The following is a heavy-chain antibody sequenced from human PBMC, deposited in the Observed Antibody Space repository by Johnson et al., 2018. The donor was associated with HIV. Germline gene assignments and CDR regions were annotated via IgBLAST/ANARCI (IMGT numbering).Heavy chain of an antibody. CDR1: GFTFSSYA. Sequence: VQLVESGGGLVQPGGSLRLSCAASGFTFSSYAMHWVRQAPGKGLEWVSGISWNSGSTYYADSVKGRFTISRDNAKNSLYLQMNSLRAEDTALYYCARGKLPAALRRGDAFDIWGQGTMVTVSS. J-gene: IGHJ3*02. CDR2: ISWNSGST. V-gene: IGHV3-9*01. CDR3: ARGKLPAALRRGDAFDI. D-gene: IGHD2-2*01.